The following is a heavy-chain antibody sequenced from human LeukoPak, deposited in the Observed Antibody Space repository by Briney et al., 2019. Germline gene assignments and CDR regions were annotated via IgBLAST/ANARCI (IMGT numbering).Heavy chain of an antibody. D-gene: IGHD6-13*01. V-gene: IGHV1-46*01. J-gene: IGHJ4*02. Sequence: ASVKVSCKASGYTXTTXYXXXVXXXXGQXXXXXAXINPSGGSTSNAQRFQGRVTMTRDTSTSTVYMELSSLRSEDTAVYFCAREGIAPFHFDYWGQGTLVTVSS. CDR2: INPSGGST. CDR1: GYTXTTXY. CDR3: AREGIAPFHFDY.